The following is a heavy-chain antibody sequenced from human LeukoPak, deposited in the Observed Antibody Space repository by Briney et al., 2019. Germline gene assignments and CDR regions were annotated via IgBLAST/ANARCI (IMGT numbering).Heavy chain of an antibody. J-gene: IGHJ4*02. V-gene: IGHV3-23*01. CDR1: GFTFSSYA. CDR2: ISGSGGDT. D-gene: IGHD4-17*01. Sequence: PGGSLRLSCAASGFTFSSYAMSWVRQAPGKGLEWVSGISGSGGDTYHADSVKGRFTISRDNSKSTLFLQMNSLRVEDTAVYYCARPTTVGSLFDYWGQGTLVTVSS. CDR3: ARPTTVGSLFDY.